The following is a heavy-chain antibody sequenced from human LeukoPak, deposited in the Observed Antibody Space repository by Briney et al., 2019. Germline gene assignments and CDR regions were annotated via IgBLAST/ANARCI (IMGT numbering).Heavy chain of an antibody. D-gene: IGHD3-22*01. V-gene: IGHV4-34*01. J-gene: IGHJ3*02. CDR1: GGSFSGYY. CDR2: INHSGST. CDR3: ARDYDSSGYYGNDAFDI. Sequence: SETLSLTCAVHGGSFSGYYWSWIRQPPGKGLEWMGEINHSGSTNYNRSLKSRVTISVDTSKNQISLKLSSVTAADTAVYYCARDYDSSGYYGNDAFDIWGQGTMVTVSS.